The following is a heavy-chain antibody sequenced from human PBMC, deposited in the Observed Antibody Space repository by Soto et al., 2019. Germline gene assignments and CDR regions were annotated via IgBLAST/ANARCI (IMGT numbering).Heavy chain of an antibody. V-gene: IGHV4-4*07. CDR3: AGSTPGDFWSGYPYTIPFDY. CDR1: GGSISSYY. CDR2: IYTSGST. D-gene: IGHD3-3*01. J-gene: IGHJ4*02. Sequence: SETLSLTCTVSGGSISSYYWSWIRQPAGKGLEWIGRIYTSGSTNYNPSLKSRVTMSVDTSKNQFSLKLSSVTAADTAVYYCAGSTPGDFWSGYPYTIPFDYWGQGTLVTVSS.